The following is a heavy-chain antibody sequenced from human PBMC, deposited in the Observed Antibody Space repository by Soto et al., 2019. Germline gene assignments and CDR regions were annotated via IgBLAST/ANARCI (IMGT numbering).Heavy chain of an antibody. J-gene: IGHJ4*02. D-gene: IGHD3-22*01. CDR3: AGRGPYYFDSTSHPGYFDS. V-gene: IGHV3-11*01. Sequence: QVQLVESGGGLVKPGGSLRLSCAASGFTFSDYYMSWIRQAPGKGLEWVAYISSSGNTIYYADSVKGRFTISRDTAKKSLYLQMNSLTAEDTAVYHCAGRGPYYFDSTSHPGYFDSWGQGTLVTVSS. CDR1: GFTFSDYY. CDR2: ISSSGNTI.